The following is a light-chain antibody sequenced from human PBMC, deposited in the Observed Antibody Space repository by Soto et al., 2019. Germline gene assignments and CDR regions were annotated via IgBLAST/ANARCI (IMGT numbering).Light chain of an antibody. CDR1: QGIRTD. Sequence: AIHMTQSPSSLSASVGDTIILTCRSSQGIRTDLGWYPQKPGKAPVLLISGASDLQSGVSPRFSGRGSGTEFTLTISSLQPADFDTYYCLHDYDYPLTFGPGTQLEMK. CDR2: GAS. J-gene: IGKJ1*01. V-gene: IGKV1-6*01. CDR3: LHDYDYPLT.